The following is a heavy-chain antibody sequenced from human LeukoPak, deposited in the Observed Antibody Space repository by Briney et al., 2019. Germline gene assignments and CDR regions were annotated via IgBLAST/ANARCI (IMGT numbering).Heavy chain of an antibody. J-gene: IGHJ4*02. CDR2: SRNKANSYTT. V-gene: IGHV3-72*01. CDR3: VRVGRSETLDY. Sequence: QPGRSLRLSCAASGFTFSDHYMDWVRQAPGKGLEWVGRSRNKANSYTTEYAASVKGRFTISRDDSKNSLYLQMNSLKTEDTAVYHCVRVGRSETLDYWGQGTLVTVSS. CDR1: GFTFSDHY.